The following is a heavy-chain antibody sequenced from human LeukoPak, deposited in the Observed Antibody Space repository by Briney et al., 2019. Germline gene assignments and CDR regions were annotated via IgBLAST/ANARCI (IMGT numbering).Heavy chain of an antibody. CDR3: ASARDCSGGSCYSKDRDY. Sequence: GGSLRLSCAVSGFTFSSYAMSWVRQAPGKGLEWVSAISGSGGSTYYADSVKGRFTISRDNSKNTLYLQMNSLRAEDTAVYYCASARDCSGGSCYSKDRDYWGQGTLVTVSS. CDR2: ISGSGGST. CDR1: GFTFSSYA. D-gene: IGHD2-15*01. V-gene: IGHV3-23*01. J-gene: IGHJ4*02.